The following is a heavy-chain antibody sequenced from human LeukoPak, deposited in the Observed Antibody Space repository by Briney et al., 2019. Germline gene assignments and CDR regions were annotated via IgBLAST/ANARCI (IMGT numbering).Heavy chain of an antibody. J-gene: IGHJ4*02. CDR2: IYCSGST. Sequence: PSETLSLTCTVSGGSLSSYYWSWVRQPPGKGLEWIGYIYCSGSTNYVPSIKSRVTISVDTSKNQFSMKLSSVTAADTAVYYCARVVGAPYFDYWGQGTLVTVSS. D-gene: IGHD1-26*01. V-gene: IGHV4-59*01. CDR3: ARVVGAPYFDY. CDR1: GGSLSSYY.